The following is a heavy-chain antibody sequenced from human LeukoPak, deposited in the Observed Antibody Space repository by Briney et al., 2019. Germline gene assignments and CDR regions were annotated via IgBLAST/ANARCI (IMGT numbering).Heavy chain of an antibody. D-gene: IGHD3-10*01. Sequence: GGSLRLSCAASGFTFSNYWMIWVRQAPGKGLEWVSYISSSGRTIYYADSVKGRFTISGDNAKNTLYLQMNSLRAEDTAVYYCARVGDYGSGFDFWGQGTLVTVSS. V-gene: IGHV3-48*04. CDR1: GFTFSNYW. CDR2: ISSSGRTI. J-gene: IGHJ4*02. CDR3: ARVGDYGSGFDF.